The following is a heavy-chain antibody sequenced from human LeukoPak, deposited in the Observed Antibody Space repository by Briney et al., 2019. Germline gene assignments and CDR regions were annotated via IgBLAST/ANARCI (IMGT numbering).Heavy chain of an antibody. CDR3: ARVKDYYYCYYMDV. V-gene: IGHV4-38-2*02. CDR1: GYSVSSNYH. CDR2: IYYSGST. J-gene: IGHJ6*03. Sequence: SETLSLTCTVSGYSVSSNYHWGWIRQPPGKGLEWIGSIYYSGSTYYNPSLKSRVTISVDTSKNQFSLKLSSVTAADTAVYYCARVKDYYYCYYMDVWGKGTTVTVSS.